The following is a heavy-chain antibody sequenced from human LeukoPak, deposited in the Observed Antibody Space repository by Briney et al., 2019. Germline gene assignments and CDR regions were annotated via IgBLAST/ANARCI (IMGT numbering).Heavy chain of an antibody. CDR3: ARAGIVGAQGFDY. CDR2: IKGNGATT. D-gene: IGHD1-26*01. CDR1: GFTFSNYY. V-gene: IGHV3-11*04. Sequence: GGSLRLSCEASGFTFSNYYMSWIRQAPGKGLEWVSHIKGNGATTYYADSVKGRFTISRDNAKNSLYLQMNSLRAEDTAVYYCARAGIVGAQGFDYWGQGTLVTVSS. J-gene: IGHJ4*02.